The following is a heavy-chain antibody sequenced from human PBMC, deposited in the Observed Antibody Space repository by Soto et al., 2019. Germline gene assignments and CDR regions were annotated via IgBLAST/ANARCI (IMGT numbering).Heavy chain of an antibody. V-gene: IGHV1-69*01. CDR2: ISPIFCTA. J-gene: IGHJ6*02. CDR3: ASTGESIAAAGMANYYYYYGMDV. CDR1: GGTFSSYA. Sequence: QVQLVQSGAEVKKPGSSVKVSCKASGGTFSSYAISWVRQAPGQGLEWMGGISPIFCTANYAQKFQGRVTITADESTSTAYMELSSLRSDDTAVYYCASTGESIAAAGMANYYYYYGMDVWGQGTTVTVSS. D-gene: IGHD6-13*01.